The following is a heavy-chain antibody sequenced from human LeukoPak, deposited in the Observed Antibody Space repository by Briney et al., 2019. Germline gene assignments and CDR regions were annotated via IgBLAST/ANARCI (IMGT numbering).Heavy chain of an antibody. V-gene: IGHV3-23*01. CDR1: GFTFSNYA. D-gene: IGHD5-24*01. CDR3: ARDSEMATTFLDY. Sequence: GGSLRLSCAASGFTFSNYAMSWVRQAPGKGLEWVSAISGSGGSTYYADSVKGRFTISRDNSKNTLYLQMNSLRAEDTAVYYCARDSEMATTFLDYWGQGTLVTVSS. CDR2: ISGSGGST. J-gene: IGHJ4*02.